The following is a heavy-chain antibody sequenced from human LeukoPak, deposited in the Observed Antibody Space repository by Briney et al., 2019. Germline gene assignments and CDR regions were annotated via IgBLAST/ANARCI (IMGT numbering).Heavy chain of an antibody. Sequence: SVKVSCKASGGTFSSYAISWVRQAPGQGLEWMGGIIPIFGTANYAQKFQGRVTITADESTSTAYMELSSLRSEDTAVYYCAREVATIPNQFDYWGQGTLVTISP. D-gene: IGHD5-12*01. CDR2: IIPIFGTA. J-gene: IGHJ4*02. CDR3: AREVATIPNQFDY. V-gene: IGHV1-69*13. CDR1: GGTFSSYA.